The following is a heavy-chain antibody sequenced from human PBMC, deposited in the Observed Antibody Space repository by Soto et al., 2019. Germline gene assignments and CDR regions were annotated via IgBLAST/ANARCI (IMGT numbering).Heavy chain of an antibody. CDR3: ATDPGGYSYGSLDY. V-gene: IGHV1-24*01. J-gene: IGHJ4*02. CDR1: GYTLTELS. Sequence: ASVKVSCKDSGYTLTELSRHWVRQAPGKGLEWMGGFDPEDGETIYAQKFQGRVTMTEDTSTDTAYMELSSLRSEDTAVYSCATDPGGYSYGSLDYWGQGTLVTVSS. D-gene: IGHD5-18*01. CDR2: FDPEDGET.